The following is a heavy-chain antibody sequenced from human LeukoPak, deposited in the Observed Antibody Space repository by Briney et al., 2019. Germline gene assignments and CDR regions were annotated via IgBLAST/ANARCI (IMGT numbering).Heavy chain of an antibody. D-gene: IGHD2-2*01. V-gene: IGHV1-69*06. CDR1: GGTFSSYA. J-gene: IGHJ4*02. Sequence: ASVKVSCKASGGTFSSYAISWVRQAPGQGLECMGGIIPIFGTANYAQKFQGRVTITADKSTSTAYMELSSLRSEDTAVYYCARMRSSASNYFDYWGQGTLVTVSS. CDR3: ARMRSSASNYFDY. CDR2: IIPIFGTA.